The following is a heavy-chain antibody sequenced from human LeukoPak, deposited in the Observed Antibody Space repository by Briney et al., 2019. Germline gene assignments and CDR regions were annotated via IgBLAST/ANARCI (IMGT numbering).Heavy chain of an antibody. CDR3: ARAEDSSPYYYYMDV. Sequence: ASVKVSCKXSGYTFTSYDINWVRQATGQGLEWMGWMNPNSGNTGYAQKFQGRVTMTRNTSISTAYMELSSLRSEDTAVYYCARAEDSSPYYYYMDVWGKGTTVTVSS. CDR1: GYTFTSYD. CDR2: MNPNSGNT. D-gene: IGHD6-13*01. V-gene: IGHV1-8*01. J-gene: IGHJ6*03.